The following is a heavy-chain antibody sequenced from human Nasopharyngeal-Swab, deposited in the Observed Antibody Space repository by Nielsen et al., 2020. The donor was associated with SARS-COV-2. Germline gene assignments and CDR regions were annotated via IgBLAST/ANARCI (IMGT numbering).Heavy chain of an antibody. V-gene: IGHV3-23*01. CDR2: ITGSGGNT. D-gene: IGHD3-10*01. Sequence: WIRQPPGKGLEWVSVITGSGGNTYYSDSVKGRFTTSRDNSKNTLYLQMNSLRAEDTAVYYCAKRGGSGSWLPRYYYGLGVWGQGTTVTVSS. CDR3: AKRGGSGSWLPRYYYGLGV. J-gene: IGHJ6*02.